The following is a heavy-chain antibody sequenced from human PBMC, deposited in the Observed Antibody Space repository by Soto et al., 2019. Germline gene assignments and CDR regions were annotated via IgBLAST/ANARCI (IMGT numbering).Heavy chain of an antibody. D-gene: IGHD5-12*01. CDR2: ILSTGTTI. CDR1: GFTLSEYE. Sequence: LRLSCAASGFTLSEYEMNWVRQAPGKGLEWVAYILSTGTTIYYADSVKGRFTISRDNAKNSLYLQMNSLRAEDTAVYYCARGMDIVATIGFDYWGLGTLVTVSS. J-gene: IGHJ4*02. V-gene: IGHV3-48*03. CDR3: ARGMDIVATIGFDY.